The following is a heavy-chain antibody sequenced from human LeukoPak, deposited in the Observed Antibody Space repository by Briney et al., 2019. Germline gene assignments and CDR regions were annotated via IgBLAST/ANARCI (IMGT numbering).Heavy chain of an antibody. CDR3: ARHAQSPYSGSFDY. J-gene: IGHJ4*02. CDR2: ISYTGTYI. V-gene: IGHV3-21*04. D-gene: IGHD1-26*01. Sequence: GGSLRLSCAASAFSLNAYNMNWVRQAPGKGLEWVSSISYTGTYIYYADSVKGRFTISRDNAQNSLYLQMNSLRAEDTAIYYCARHAQSPYSGSFDYWGQGTLVTVSS. CDR1: AFSLNAYN.